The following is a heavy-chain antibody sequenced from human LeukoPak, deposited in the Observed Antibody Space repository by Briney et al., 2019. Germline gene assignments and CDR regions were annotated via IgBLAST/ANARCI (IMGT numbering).Heavy chain of an antibody. CDR2: INPSGGST. CDR3: ASTGYSSGWCND. D-gene: IGHD6-19*01. V-gene: IGHV1-46*01. Sequence: ASVTVSCKASGHTFTSYYMHWVRQAPGQGLERMGIINPSGGSTSYAQKFQGRVTMTRDTSTSTVYMELSSLRSEDTAVYYCASTGYSSGWCNDWGQGTLVAVSS. CDR1: GHTFTSYY. J-gene: IGHJ4*02.